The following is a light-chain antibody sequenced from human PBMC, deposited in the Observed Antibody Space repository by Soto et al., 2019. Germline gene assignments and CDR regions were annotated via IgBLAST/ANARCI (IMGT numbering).Light chain of an antibody. J-gene: IGLJ1*01. CDR1: SSVVGGYKY. CDR3: SSYTSSSSYV. Sequence: QSVLTQPASVSGSPGQSITISCTGTSSVVGGYKYVSWYQQHPDKAPKLIIYDVTNRPSGISNRFSGSKSGNTASLTISGLQAEDEADYYCSSYTSSSSYVSGTGTKVTVL. V-gene: IGLV2-14*01. CDR2: DVT.